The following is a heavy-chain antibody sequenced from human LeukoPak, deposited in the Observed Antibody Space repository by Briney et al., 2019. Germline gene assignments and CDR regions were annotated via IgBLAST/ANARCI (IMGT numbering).Heavy chain of an antibody. CDR3: ARARGATIFQSAFDI. Sequence: GGSLRLSCAASGFTVSSNYMSWVRQAPGKGLEWVSVIYSGGSTYYADSVKGRLTISRDNSKNTLYLQMNSLRAEDTAVYYCARARGATIFQSAFDIWGQGTMVTVSS. V-gene: IGHV3-53*01. J-gene: IGHJ3*02. CDR1: GFTVSSNY. CDR2: IYSGGST. D-gene: IGHD5-24*01.